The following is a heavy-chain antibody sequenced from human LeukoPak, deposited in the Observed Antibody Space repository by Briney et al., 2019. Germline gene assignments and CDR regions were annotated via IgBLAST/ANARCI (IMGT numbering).Heavy chain of an antibody. Sequence: SETLSLTCAVSGYSISSGYYWGWIRQPPGKGLEWIGSIYHSGSTYYNPSLKSRVTILVDTSKNQFSLKLSSVTAADTAVYYCARIFPVVDGYWGQGTLVTVSS. CDR2: IYHSGST. J-gene: IGHJ4*02. CDR1: GYSISSGYY. CDR3: ARIFPVVDGY. D-gene: IGHD2-21*01. V-gene: IGHV4-38-2*01.